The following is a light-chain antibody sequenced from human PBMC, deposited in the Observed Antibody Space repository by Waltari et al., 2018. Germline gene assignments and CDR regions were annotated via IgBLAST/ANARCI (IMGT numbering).Light chain of an antibody. Sequence: DIVMTQSPDSLALSLGERATVNCKSSQSVLYRSNNLNYVAWYQQKPGHPPKLLIYWASTRDSGITDRFSGSGSGTDFTLTITSLQAEDVAVYYCLQYYNAPYSFGQRTKLEI. CDR2: WAS. CDR1: QSVLYRSNNLNY. V-gene: IGKV4-1*01. J-gene: IGKJ2*03. CDR3: LQYYNAPYS.